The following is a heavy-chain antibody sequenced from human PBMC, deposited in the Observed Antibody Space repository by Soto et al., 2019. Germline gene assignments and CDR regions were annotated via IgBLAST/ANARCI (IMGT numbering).Heavy chain of an antibody. D-gene: IGHD3-3*01. CDR2: ISAYNGNT. Sequence: QVQLVQSGAEVKKPGASVKVSCKASGYTFTSYGISWVRQAPGHGLEWMGWISAYNGNTNYAQKLQGRATMTTDTSTSTAYMELSSLRSDDTAVYFCARENQWDFWRVGLNWFDPWAQGTLVTVSS. CDR3: ARENQWDFWRVGLNWFDP. V-gene: IGHV1-18*01. J-gene: IGHJ5*02. CDR1: GYTFTSYG.